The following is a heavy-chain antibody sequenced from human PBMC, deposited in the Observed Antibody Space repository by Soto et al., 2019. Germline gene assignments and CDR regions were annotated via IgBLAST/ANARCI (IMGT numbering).Heavy chain of an antibody. V-gene: IGHV1-69*13. D-gene: IGHD5-18*01. CDR1: GGTFTNYA. CDR2: MIPIFGTA. Sequence: GASVKVSCKASGGTFTNYAVSWVRQAPGQGLEWMGGMIPIFGTANYAQKFQGRVTITADESTSTAYMELSNLRSEDTALYYCARVAYTSMATHSFDCWGQGILVTVSS. J-gene: IGHJ5*01. CDR3: ARVAYTSMATHSFDC.